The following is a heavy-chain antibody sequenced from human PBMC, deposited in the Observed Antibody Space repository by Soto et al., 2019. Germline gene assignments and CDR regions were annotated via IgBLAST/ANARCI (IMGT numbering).Heavy chain of an antibody. J-gene: IGHJ3*02. CDR1: GGSISSGGYY. Sequence: SETLSLTCTVSGGSISSGGYYWSWLRQHPGNGLEWIGYIYYSGSTYYNPSLKSRVTISVDASKNQFSLKLSSVTAGDTAVYYCARPVSVHGPANYYGSGILGAFDIWGQGKRVTVSS. V-gene: IGHV4-31*03. D-gene: IGHD3-10*01. CDR2: IYYSGST. CDR3: ARPVSVHGPANYYGSGILGAFDI.